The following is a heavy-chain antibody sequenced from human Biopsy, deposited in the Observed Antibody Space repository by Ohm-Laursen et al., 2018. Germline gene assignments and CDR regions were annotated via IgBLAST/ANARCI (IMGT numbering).Heavy chain of an antibody. CDR3: ARGGYYYDSLAYYYWFDP. J-gene: IGHJ5*02. Sequence: SSVKVSCKGSGYAVNDYFLHWLRQAPGQGPEWMGWISPNSGGTNYAQKFQSRVTMTTDTSTSTVYLELRRLISDDTAVYYCARGGYYYDSLAYYYWFDPWGQGTLVTVSS. D-gene: IGHD3-22*01. CDR1: GYAVNDYF. CDR2: ISPNSGGT. V-gene: IGHV1-2*02.